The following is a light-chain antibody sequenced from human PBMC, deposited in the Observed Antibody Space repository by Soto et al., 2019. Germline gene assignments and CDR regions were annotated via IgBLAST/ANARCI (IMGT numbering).Light chain of an antibody. J-gene: IGKJ4*01. CDR3: QQYGSTPLT. CDR2: GAS. V-gene: IGKV3-20*01. CDR1: QSVSRNY. Sequence: EIVLTQSPGTLSLSPGGRATLSCRASQSVSRNYVAWYQQKPGQSPRLLIYGASNRASGIPDRFSGSASGADFTLSIDRLEPEDFAMYYCQQYGSTPLTFGGGTKVEIK.